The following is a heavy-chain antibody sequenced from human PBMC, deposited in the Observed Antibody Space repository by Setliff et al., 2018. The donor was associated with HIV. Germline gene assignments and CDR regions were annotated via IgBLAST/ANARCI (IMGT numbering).Heavy chain of an antibody. Sequence: PGGSLRLSCAASGFTFSSYWMHWVRQAPGKGLVWVANIMQDGSEKFYVDSVMGRFTISRDNAENSLYLQMNSLRVADTAVYYCVRWRGAQSEFDYWGQGTLVTVS. CDR2: IMQDGSEK. V-gene: IGHV3-7*03. J-gene: IGHJ4*02. D-gene: IGHD3-3*01. CDR1: GFTFSSYW. CDR3: VRWRGAQSEFDY.